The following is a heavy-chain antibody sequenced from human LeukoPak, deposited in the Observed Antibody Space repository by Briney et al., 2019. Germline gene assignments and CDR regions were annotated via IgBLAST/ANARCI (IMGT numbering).Heavy chain of an antibody. J-gene: IGHJ4*02. Sequence: SQTLSLTCAISGDSVPKNTAAWNWIRQSPSRGLECLGRTYYRSKGYNDYAVSVKSRITINPDTSKNQFSLQLNSVTPEDTAVYFCARDGWPAFDYWGQGTLVTVSS. D-gene: IGHD2-15*01. CDR2: TYYRSKGYN. V-gene: IGHV6-1*01. CDR3: ARDGWPAFDY. CDR1: GDSVPKNTAA.